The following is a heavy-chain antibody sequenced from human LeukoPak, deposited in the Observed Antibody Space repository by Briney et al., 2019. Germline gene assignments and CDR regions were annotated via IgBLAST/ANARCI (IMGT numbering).Heavy chain of an antibody. CDR1: GGSFSGYY. J-gene: IGHJ5*02. CDR3: AREYSSGLSWFDP. Sequence: SETLSLTCAVYGGSFSGYYWSWIRQPPGKGLEWIGYIYYNGNTNYNPSLKSRVTISVDTSKNQFSLKLSSVTAADTAVYFCAREYSSGLSWFDPWGQGTLVTVSS. D-gene: IGHD6-19*01. V-gene: IGHV4-59*01. CDR2: IYYNGNT.